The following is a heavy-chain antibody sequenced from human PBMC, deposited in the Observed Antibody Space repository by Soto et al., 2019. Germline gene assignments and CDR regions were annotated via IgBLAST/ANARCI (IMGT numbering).Heavy chain of an antibody. CDR1: GDGVSSNSAA. Sequence: TLSLTCSISGDGVSSNSAAWHWIRQSPSIGLECLGSKYYRSKWYNDYAISLKSRITINPDTSKNQFPLQLNSVTPEDTAVYYCVRDTRAAGTDGVXDGGQGRMVTV. J-gene: IGHJ4*02. CDR2: KYYRSKWYN. D-gene: IGHD6-13*01. V-gene: IGHV6-1*01. CDR3: VRDTRAAGTDGVXD.